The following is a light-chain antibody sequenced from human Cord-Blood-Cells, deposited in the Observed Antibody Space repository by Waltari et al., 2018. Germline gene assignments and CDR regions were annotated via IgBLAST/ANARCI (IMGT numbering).Light chain of an antibody. CDR1: SSDVGSYNL. Sequence: QSALTQPAPVSGSHGQSITISCTGTSSDVGSYNLVSWYQQHPGKAPQLMIYEGSKWPSVVSNRFSGSKSGNTDSLTISGLQAEDEADYYCCSYAGSWVFGGGTKLTVL. CDR2: EGS. J-gene: IGLJ3*02. CDR3: CSYAGSWV. V-gene: IGLV2-23*01.